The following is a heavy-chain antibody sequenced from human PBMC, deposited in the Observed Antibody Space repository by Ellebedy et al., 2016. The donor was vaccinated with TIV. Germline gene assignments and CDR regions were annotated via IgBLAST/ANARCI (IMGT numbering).Heavy chain of an antibody. V-gene: IGHV3-21*05. CDR2: ISSSSSYT. Sequence: GESLKISCAASGFTFSSYSMSWIRQAPGKGLEWVSYISSSSSYTNYADSVKGRFTISRDNSKNTLYLQMNSLRAEDTAVYYCAKDRYTRATVIRYFDYWGQGTLVTVSS. CDR3: AKDRYTRATVIRYFDY. CDR1: GFTFSSYS. J-gene: IGHJ4*02. D-gene: IGHD4-17*01.